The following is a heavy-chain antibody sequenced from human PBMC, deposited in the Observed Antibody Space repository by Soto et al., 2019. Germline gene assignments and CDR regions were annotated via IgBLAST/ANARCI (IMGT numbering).Heavy chain of an antibody. CDR3: AGLAWLQSYCFDY. CDR1: GGSVSSGSYY. J-gene: IGHJ4*02. CDR2: IYYSGST. D-gene: IGHD5-12*01. Sequence: SETLSLTCTVSGGSVSSGSYYWSWIRQPPGKGLEWIGYIYYSGSTNYNPSLKSRVTISVDTSKNQFSLKLSSVTAADTAVYYCAGLAWLQSYCFDYWGQGTLVTVSS. V-gene: IGHV4-61*01.